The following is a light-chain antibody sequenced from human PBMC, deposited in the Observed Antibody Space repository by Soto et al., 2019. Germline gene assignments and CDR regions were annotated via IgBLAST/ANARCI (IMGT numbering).Light chain of an antibody. J-gene: IGKJ2*01. CDR1: QGIGTY. V-gene: IGKV1-39*01. Sequence: DIQMTQSPSSLSASVGDRVTITCRASQGIGTYLNWYQQKPGKAPKLLISAASSLQGGVPSRFSGSASGTDFTLTISSLQSEDFATYYCQQRFGTPMYTFGQGTKLEIK. CDR2: AAS. CDR3: QQRFGTPMYT.